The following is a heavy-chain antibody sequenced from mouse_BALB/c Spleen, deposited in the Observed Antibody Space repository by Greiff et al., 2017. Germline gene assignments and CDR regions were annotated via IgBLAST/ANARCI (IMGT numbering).Heavy chain of an antibody. CDR3: ARGPTATDAMDY. CDR2: ISTYYGNT. D-gene: IGHD1-2*01. V-gene: IGHV1-67*01. CDR1: SYTFTDYA. Sequence: QVQLKESGPELVRPGVSVKISCKGSSYTFTDYAMHWVKQSHAKSLEWIGVISTYYGNTNYNQKFKGKATMTVDKSSSTAYMELARLTSEDSAVYYCARGPTATDAMDYWGQGTSVTVSS. J-gene: IGHJ4*01.